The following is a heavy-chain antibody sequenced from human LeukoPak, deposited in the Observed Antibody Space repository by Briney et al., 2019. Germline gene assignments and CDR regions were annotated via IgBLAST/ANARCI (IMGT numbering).Heavy chain of an antibody. CDR1: GYTFTSYY. J-gene: IGHJ3*02. CDR2: INPSGGST. V-gene: IGHV1-46*01. CDR3: ARDGPDYGDYAAFDI. D-gene: IGHD4-17*01. Sequence: GASVKVSCKASGYTFTSYYMHWVRQAPGPGLEWMGIINPSGGSTSYAQKFQGRVTMTRDTSTSTVYMELSRLRSEDTAVYYCARDGPDYGDYAAFDIWGQGTMVTVSS.